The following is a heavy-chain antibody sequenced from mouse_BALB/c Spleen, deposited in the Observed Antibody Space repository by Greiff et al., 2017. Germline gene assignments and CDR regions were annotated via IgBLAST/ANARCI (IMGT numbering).Heavy chain of an antibody. CDR1: GYTFTSYW. D-gene: IGHD1-2*01. CDR2: IDPSDSET. Sequence: QVQLQQPGAELVKPGAPVKLSCKASGYTFTSYWMNWVKQRPGRGLEWIGRIDPSDSETHYNQKFKDKATLTVDKSSSTAYIQLSSLTSEDPAVYYCARSDGEGWGQGTLVTVSA. CDR3: ARSDGEG. J-gene: IGHJ3*01. V-gene: IGHV1-69*02.